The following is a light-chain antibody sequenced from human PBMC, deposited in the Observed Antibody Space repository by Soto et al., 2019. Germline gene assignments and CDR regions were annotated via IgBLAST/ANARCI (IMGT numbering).Light chain of an antibody. J-gene: IGKJ1*01. V-gene: IGKV1-5*03. CDR3: QHWTDYSWT. CDR2: KTS. CDR1: QSLTMW. Sequence: DIHMTQSPSTLSASVGDRVTITCRASQSLTMWLXWYQQKPGKAPNLLIYKTSSLESGVPSRFSGXGSGTEFXXXXXXXXPXDFATYYCQHWTDYSWTFGQGTKVEVK.